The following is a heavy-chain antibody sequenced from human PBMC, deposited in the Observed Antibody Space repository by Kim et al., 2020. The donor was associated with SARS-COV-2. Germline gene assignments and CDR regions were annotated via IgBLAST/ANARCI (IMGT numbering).Heavy chain of an antibody. V-gene: IGHV3-74*01. CDR2: INTNGSRA. CDR1: GFSFTNFW. J-gene: IGHJ4*02. CDR3: ARERDVGLSIVDY. D-gene: IGHD2-21*01. Sequence: GGSLRLSCAASGFSFTNFWMNWVRQAPGRGLEWVSRINTNGSRADYTHSVRGRRTVSRDNAESTLFLQMSSLSVDDTAVYYCARERDVGLSIVDYCVQG.